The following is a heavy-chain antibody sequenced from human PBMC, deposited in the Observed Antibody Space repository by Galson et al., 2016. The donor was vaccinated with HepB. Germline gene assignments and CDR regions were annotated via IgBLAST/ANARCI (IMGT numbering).Heavy chain of an antibody. V-gene: IGHV3-43*02. D-gene: IGHD3-3*01. CDR2: ISGDGAT. Sequence: SLRLSCAASGVTLDHYAMHWVRQPPGKGLEWVSLISGDGATYYVESAKGRFTISRDNSRNSLYLQVSSLRAEDTDLYNFAKDISEGTSHIAVFGVVSDAFDLWGQGTMVTVSS. CDR3: AKDISEGTSHIAVFGVVSDAFDL. CDR1: GVTLDHYA. J-gene: IGHJ3*01.